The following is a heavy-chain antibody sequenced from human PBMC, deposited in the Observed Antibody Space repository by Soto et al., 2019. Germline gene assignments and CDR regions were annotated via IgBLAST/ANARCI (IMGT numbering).Heavy chain of an antibody. Sequence: EVQLVESGGGLVKPGGSLRLCWAASGFTFSNAWMSWVRQAPGKGLEWVGRIKSKTDGGTTDYAAPVKGRFTISRDDSKNTLYLQMNSLKTEDTAVYSCTPTGYSSNWYGGYYWGQGTLVTVSS. D-gene: IGHD6-13*01. J-gene: IGHJ4*02. CDR3: TPTGYSSNWYGGYY. V-gene: IGHV3-15*01. CDR1: GFTFSNAW. CDR2: IKSKTDGGTT.